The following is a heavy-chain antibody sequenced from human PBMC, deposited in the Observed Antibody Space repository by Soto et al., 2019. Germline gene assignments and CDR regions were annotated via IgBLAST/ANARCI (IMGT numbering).Heavy chain of an antibody. CDR1: VYTFTSCY. D-gene: IGHD3-3*01. Sequence: XSVKVSCKASVYTFTSCYMHWVRQAPGQGVEWMGIINPSGGSTSYAQKFQGRVTMTRDTSTSTVYMELSSLRSEDTAVYYCARDPTIFGVAGQYYYGMDVWGQGTTVTVSS. CDR2: INPSGGST. J-gene: IGHJ6*02. V-gene: IGHV1-46*01. CDR3: ARDPTIFGVAGQYYYGMDV.